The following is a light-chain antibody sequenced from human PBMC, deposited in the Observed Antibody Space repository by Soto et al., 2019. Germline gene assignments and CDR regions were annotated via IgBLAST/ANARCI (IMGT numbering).Light chain of an antibody. Sequence: QSALTQPASVSGSPGQSIAISCSGTSSDVAAYNYVSWYQQHPGKAPKLMIYDVSNRLSGVSNRFSGSKSGNTASLTISGLQAEDEADYYCTSSTTSTTWVFGGGTKLTVL. V-gene: IGLV2-14*03. CDR1: SSDVAAYNY. CDR3: TSSTTSTTWV. J-gene: IGLJ3*02. CDR2: DVS.